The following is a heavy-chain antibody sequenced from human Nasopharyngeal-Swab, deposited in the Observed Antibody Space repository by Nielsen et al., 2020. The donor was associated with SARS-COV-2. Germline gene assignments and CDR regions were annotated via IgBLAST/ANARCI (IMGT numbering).Heavy chain of an antibody. V-gene: IGHV3-7*01. Sequence: GESLKISCAASGFRFDVYSMSWVRQAPGKGLEWVANIKQDGSEKYYVDSVKGRFTISRDNAKNSLYLQMNSLRAEDTAVYYCARGNYVWGSYPWGQGTLVTVSS. D-gene: IGHD3-16*01. CDR3: ARGNYVWGSYP. J-gene: IGHJ5*02. CDR1: GFRFDVYS. CDR2: IKQDGSEK.